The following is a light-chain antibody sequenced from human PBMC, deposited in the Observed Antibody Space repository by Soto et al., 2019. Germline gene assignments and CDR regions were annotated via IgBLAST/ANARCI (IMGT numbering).Light chain of an antibody. J-gene: IGLJ3*02. CDR1: SGHSSYI. Sequence: QSVLTLSSSASASLGSSVKLTCTLSSGHSSYIIAWHQQQPGKAPRYLMKLEGSGSYNKGSGVPDRFSGSSSGADRYLTISNLQFEDEADYYCETWDFNTRVFGAGTKLTVL. CDR2: LEGSGSY. CDR3: ETWDFNTRV. V-gene: IGLV4-60*02.